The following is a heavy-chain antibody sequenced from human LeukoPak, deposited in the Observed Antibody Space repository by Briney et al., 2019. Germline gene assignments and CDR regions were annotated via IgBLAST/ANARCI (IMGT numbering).Heavy chain of an antibody. Sequence: GGSLRLSCAASGFTFSSYWMSWVRQAPGKGLEWVANIKQDGSEKYYVDSVKGRFTSSRDNAKNSLYLKMNSLRAEDTAVYYCARLALVVVPAAMLNYYYGMDVWGQGTTVTVSS. D-gene: IGHD2-2*01. J-gene: IGHJ6*02. V-gene: IGHV3-7*01. CDR2: IKQDGSEK. CDR1: GFTFSSYW. CDR3: ARLALVVVPAAMLNYYYGMDV.